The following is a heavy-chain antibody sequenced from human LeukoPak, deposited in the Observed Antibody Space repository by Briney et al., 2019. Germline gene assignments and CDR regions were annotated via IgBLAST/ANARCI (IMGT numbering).Heavy chain of an antibody. CDR2: ISSDGSIT. V-gene: IGHV3-74*01. Sequence: PGGSLRLSCAASGLTLSNYWTHWVRQAPGKGLEWVSHISSDGSITTYADSVKGQFTISRDNSKNTVYLQMNSLRVEDTAVYFCARPYCSGGACYFPPDYWGQGTLVTVSS. CDR3: ARPYCSGGACYFPPDY. D-gene: IGHD2-15*01. CDR1: GLTLSNYW. J-gene: IGHJ4*02.